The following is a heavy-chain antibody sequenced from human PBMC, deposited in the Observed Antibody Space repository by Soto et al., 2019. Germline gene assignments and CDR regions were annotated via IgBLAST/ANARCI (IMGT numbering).Heavy chain of an antibody. CDR1: GYSISSGYY. V-gene: IGHV4-38-2*01. Sequence: SETLSLTCAVSGYSISSGYYWGWIRQPPGKGLEWIGSIYHSGSTYYNPSLKSRVTISVDTSKNQFSLKLSSVTAADTAVYYCAGVGRHIVGATADYWGQGTLVTVSS. CDR3: AGVGRHIVGATADY. J-gene: IGHJ4*02. D-gene: IGHD1-26*01. CDR2: IYHSGST.